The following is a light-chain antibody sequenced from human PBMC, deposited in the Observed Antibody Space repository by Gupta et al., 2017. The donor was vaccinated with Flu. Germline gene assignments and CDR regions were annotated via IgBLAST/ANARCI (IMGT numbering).Light chain of an antibody. J-gene: IGKJ1*01. CDR1: QSVSSSY. V-gene: IGKV3-20*01. Sequence: EIVLTQSPGTLSLSPGERATLSCRASQSVSSSYLAWSQQKPGQAPRPLIYSASSRATGIPDRFSGSGSGTDFTLTISRLGPEDFAVYYCQQYGSSPSTTFGQGTKVEIK. CDR3: QQYGSSPSTT. CDR2: SAS.